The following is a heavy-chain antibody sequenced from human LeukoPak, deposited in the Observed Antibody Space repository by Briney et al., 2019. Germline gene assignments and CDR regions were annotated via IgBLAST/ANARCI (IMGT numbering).Heavy chain of an antibody. D-gene: IGHD1-7*01. CDR1: GFTFSNYA. J-gene: IGHJ4*02. CDR2: ISYDGSDK. CDR3: AKDRVVFNWNYAYYFDD. V-gene: IGHV3-30*18. Sequence: GGSLRLSCAASGFTFSNYAMHWVRQAPGRGLECVAVISYDGSDKSYADSVKGRFTISRDNSKNTLYLQVNSLRAEDTAVYYCAKDRVVFNWNYAYYFDDWGQGTLVTVSS.